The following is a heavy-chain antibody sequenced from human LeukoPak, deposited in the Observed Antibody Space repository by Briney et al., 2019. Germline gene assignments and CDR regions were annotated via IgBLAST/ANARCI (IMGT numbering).Heavy chain of an antibody. J-gene: IGHJ4*02. CDR1: GITFSTYA. CDR2: ISGSDGST. Sequence: GGSLRLSCAASGITFSTYAMSWVRQAPGKGLEWVSAISGSDGSTTYADSVKGRFTISRDNSKNTLYLQMNSLRAEDTAVYYCAKHKLGSKAKDYWGQGTLVTVSS. V-gene: IGHV3-23*01. D-gene: IGHD3-10*01. CDR3: AKHKLGSKAKDY.